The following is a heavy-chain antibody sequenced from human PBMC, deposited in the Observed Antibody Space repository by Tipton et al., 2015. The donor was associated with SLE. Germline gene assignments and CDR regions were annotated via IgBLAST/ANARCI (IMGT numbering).Heavy chain of an antibody. CDR3: AREAFGTGTKALDI. D-gene: IGHD4-17*01. CDR2: IGTAGDT. Sequence: SLRLSCAASGFTFSSYEIHWVRQTTGKGLEWVSAIGTAGDTFHAGSVKGRFTISRENGKNSSYLQMSSLRAGDTAVYYCAREAFGTGTKALDIWGQGTMVTVSS. J-gene: IGHJ3*02. CDR1: GFTFSSYE. V-gene: IGHV3-13*01.